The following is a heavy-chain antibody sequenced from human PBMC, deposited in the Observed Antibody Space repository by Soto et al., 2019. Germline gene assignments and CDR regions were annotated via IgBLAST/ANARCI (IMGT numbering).Heavy chain of an antibody. CDR2: IYYSGST. V-gene: IGHV4-61*01. J-gene: IGHJ4*02. D-gene: IGHD5-12*01. CDR3: ARDPKRGYSGYDKLDY. Sequence: PSETLSLTCTVSGASITSGSYSWSWIRQPPGKGLEWIGYIYYSGSTNSNPSLKSRVTISVDTSKNQFSLKLSSVAAADTAVYYCARDPKRGYSGYDKLDYWGQGTLVTVSS. CDR1: GASITSGSYS.